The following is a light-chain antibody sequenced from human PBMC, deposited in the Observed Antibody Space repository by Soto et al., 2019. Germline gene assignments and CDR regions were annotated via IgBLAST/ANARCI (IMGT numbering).Light chain of an antibody. J-gene: IGKJ2*01. CDR1: QSVTNW. Sequence: DIQMTQSPSTLSASVGERVTITCRASQSVTNWLAWYQQKPGKAPKLLIYDVSSLESGVPSRFSGSGSGTEFILTISSLQPEDFATYYCQQYNSYSYTFGQGTKVDIK. CDR2: DVS. V-gene: IGKV1-5*01. CDR3: QQYNSYSYT.